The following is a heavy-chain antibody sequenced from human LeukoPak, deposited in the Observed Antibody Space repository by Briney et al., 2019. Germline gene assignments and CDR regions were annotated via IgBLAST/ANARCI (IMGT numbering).Heavy chain of an antibody. J-gene: IGHJ6*03. CDR3: ARRTSSSWRYYYYYYYMDV. D-gene: IGHD6-13*01. V-gene: IGHV4-38-2*02. CDR1: GYSISSGYY. Sequence: SETLSLTCTVSGYSISSGYYWGWIRQPPGKGLEWIGEINHSGSTNYNPSLKSRVTISVDTSKNQFSLKLSSVTAADTAVYYCARRTSSSWRYYYYYYYMDVWGKGTTVTVSS. CDR2: INHSGST.